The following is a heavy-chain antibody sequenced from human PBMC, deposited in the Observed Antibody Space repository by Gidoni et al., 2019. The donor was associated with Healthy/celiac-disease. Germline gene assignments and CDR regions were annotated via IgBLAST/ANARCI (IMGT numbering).Heavy chain of an antibody. Sequence: QVQLVQSGAEVKKPGASVKVSCKTSGYTFTSYYMHWVRQAPGQGLEWMGIINPSGGSTSYAQKFQGRVTMTRDTSTSTVYMELSSLRSEDTAVYYCARVAVAVGDYYYYGMDVWGQGTTVTVSS. V-gene: IGHV1-46*03. CDR3: ARVAVAVGDYYYYGMDV. J-gene: IGHJ6*02. CDR2: INPSGGST. D-gene: IGHD6-19*01. CDR1: GYTFTSYY.